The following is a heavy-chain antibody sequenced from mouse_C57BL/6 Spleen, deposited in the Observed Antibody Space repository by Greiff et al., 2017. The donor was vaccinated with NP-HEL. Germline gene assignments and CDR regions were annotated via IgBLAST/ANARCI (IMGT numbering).Heavy chain of an antibody. CDR3: ARDDGGSSGYGFAY. Sequence: EVQWVESEGGLVQPGSSMKLSCTASGFTFSDYYMAWVRQVPEKGLEWVANINYDGSSTYYLDSLKSRFIISRDNAKNILYLQMSSLKSEDTATYYCARDDGGSSGYGFAYWGQGTLVTVSA. J-gene: IGHJ3*01. CDR2: INYDGSST. D-gene: IGHD3-2*02. CDR1: GFTFSDYY. V-gene: IGHV5-16*01.